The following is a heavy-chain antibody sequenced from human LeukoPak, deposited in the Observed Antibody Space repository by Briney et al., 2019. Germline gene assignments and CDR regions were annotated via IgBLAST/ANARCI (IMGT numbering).Heavy chain of an antibody. D-gene: IGHD1-26*01. CDR1: GFTFSRNW. Sequence: GGSLRLSCEASGFTFSRNWMHWVRQAPGKGLVWVSRINGDGSSTSYADSVKGRFTVSRDNAKNTLYLQMNSLRAEDTAVYYCSGAYYHPTGDWGQGTRVTVSS. J-gene: IGHJ4*02. CDR3: SGAYYHPTGD. CDR2: INGDGSST. V-gene: IGHV3-74*01.